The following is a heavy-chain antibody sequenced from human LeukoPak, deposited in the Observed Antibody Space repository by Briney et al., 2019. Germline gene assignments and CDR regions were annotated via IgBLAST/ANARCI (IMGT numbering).Heavy chain of an antibody. V-gene: IGHV1-8*01. Sequence: ASVKVSCKASGYTFTSFDINWVRQATGQGLEWMGWVNPNSGNTGYAQNFQGRVTMTRNNSISTAYMEVSSLRSEDTAVYYCARGLAEWEQNDAFDIWGQGTMVTVSS. J-gene: IGHJ3*02. CDR1: GYTFTSFD. D-gene: IGHD1-26*01. CDR2: VNPNSGNT. CDR3: ARGLAEWEQNDAFDI.